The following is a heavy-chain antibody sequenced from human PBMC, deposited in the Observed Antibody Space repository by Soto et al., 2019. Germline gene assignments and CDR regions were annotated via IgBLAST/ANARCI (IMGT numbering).Heavy chain of an antibody. CDR1: GFTFSSYD. J-gene: IGHJ4*02. CDR2: ISYDGSNK. V-gene: IGHV3-30*18. CDR3: AKDLRGSDWFG. D-gene: IGHD6-19*01. Sequence: QVQLVQSGGGVVQPGRSLRLSCAASGFTFSSYDMFWVRQAPGKGLGWVAVISYDGSNKYYTDSVKGRFTISRDNSKNTLYLQMTSLRPEDTAVYYCAKDLRGSDWFGWGQGTLVTVSA.